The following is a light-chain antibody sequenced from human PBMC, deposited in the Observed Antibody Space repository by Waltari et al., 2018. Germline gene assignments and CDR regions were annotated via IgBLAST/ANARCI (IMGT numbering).Light chain of an antibody. CDR3: QRYNTSPPS. CDR2: GAS. J-gene: IGKJ2*03. Sequence: IVLTQSPVTLTAYPGERAALSCRASQNIDIYLAWYQQKPGQAPRLLIYGASTRATGIPDRFSGSGSGTDFTLTISSLEPEDFAVYYCQRYNTSPPSFGQGTKMEIK. V-gene: IGKV3-20*01. CDR1: QNIDIY.